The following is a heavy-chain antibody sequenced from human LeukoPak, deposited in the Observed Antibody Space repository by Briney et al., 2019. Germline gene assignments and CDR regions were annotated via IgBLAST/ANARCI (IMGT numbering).Heavy chain of an antibody. D-gene: IGHD5-18*01. V-gene: IGHV3-49*04. Sequence: QPGRSLRLSCTASEFTFGDHAMSWVRQAPGKGLEWVGFIRSRAYGGTTEYAPAVKGRFLISRDDSKSIAYLHMNSLKTEDTAVYYCARGPIQQWLYNGMDVWGQGTTVCVSS. CDR3: ARGPIQQWLYNGMDV. CDR1: EFTFGDHA. J-gene: IGHJ6*02. CDR2: IRSRAYGGTT.